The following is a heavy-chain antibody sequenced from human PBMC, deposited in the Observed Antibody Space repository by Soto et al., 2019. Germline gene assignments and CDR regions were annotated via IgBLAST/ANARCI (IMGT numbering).Heavy chain of an antibody. CDR2: IKWDASEK. CDR3: ARGSEYGSGNAGNHYLDC. CDR1: GFTFGSYW. D-gene: IGHD3-10*01. Sequence: EVQLEESGGGLVQPGGSLRLSCAASGFTFGSYWMSWVRQAPGKGLEWLATIKWDASEKKYVDSVKGRFTMSRDNAKNSLYLQMASLRADDTAVDYCARGSEYGSGNAGNHYLDCWGHGTLVTVSS. V-gene: IGHV3-7*01. J-gene: IGHJ4*01.